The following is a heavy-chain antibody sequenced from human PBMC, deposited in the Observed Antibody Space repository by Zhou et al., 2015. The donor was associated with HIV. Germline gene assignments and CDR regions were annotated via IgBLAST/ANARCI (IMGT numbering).Heavy chain of an antibody. CDR1: GGTFSSYA. V-gene: IGHV1-69*06. CDR3: ARDRRGLSSLFDY. D-gene: IGHD2-2*01. J-gene: IGHJ4*02. Sequence: QVQLVQSGAEVKKPGSSVKVSCKASGGTFSSYAISWVRQAPGQGLEWMGGIIPIFGTANYAQKFQGRVTVTADKSTGTAYMELSSLRFDDTAVYYCARDRRGLSSLFDYWGQGTLVTVSS. CDR2: IIPIFGTA.